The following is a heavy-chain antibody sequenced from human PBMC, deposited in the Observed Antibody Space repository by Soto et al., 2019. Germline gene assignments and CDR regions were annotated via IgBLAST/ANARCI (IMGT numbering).Heavy chain of an antibody. CDR3: ARGPRGGLELYHYFDY. Sequence: QEQLVQSGAEVRKPGSSVRVSCKAAGGTFSSYAFTWVRQAPGQGVEWMGGIIPVFGSTSYAQKFQGRVTISADECTNTGYMELSSLRSEDTAVYYCARGPRGGLELYHYFDYWGQGTLVTVSS. D-gene: IGHD2-15*01. J-gene: IGHJ4*02. CDR1: GGTFSSYA. V-gene: IGHV1-69*01. CDR2: IIPVFGST.